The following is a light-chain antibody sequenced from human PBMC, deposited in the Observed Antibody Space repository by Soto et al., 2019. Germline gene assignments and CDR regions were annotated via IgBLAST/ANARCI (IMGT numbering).Light chain of an antibody. Sequence: QSVLTQPPSASGTLGQRVTISCSGSXTHIGSKTMXRXQXXXXTVXXLXIXXXXRPHSGXPAIXSXSXSGTSAYLAISGLQSEDEDDYYCSAWDASMNGYVFRTGNKVTVL. CDR3: SAWDASMNGYV. CDR1: XTHIGSKT. V-gene: IGLV1-44*01. CDR2: XXX. J-gene: IGLJ1*01.